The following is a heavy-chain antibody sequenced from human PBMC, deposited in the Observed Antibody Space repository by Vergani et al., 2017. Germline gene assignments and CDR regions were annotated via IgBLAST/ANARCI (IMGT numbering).Heavy chain of an antibody. D-gene: IGHD3-22*01. CDR3: ARARGSYYESSGYYVGYFDY. V-gene: IGHV1-2*04. CDR1: GYTFTGYY. J-gene: IGHJ4*02. CDR2: INPNSGGT. Sequence: QVQLVQSGAEVKKPGASVKVSCKASGYTFTGYYMHWVRQAPGQGLEWMGWINPNSGGTNYAQKFQGWVTMTRDTSISTAYMELSRLRSDDTAVYYCARARGSYYESSGYYVGYFDYWGQGTLVTVSS.